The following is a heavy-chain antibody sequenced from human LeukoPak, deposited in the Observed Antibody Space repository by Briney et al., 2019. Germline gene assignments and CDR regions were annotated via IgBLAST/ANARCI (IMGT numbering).Heavy chain of an antibody. CDR1: GFTFSSYG. Sequence: GGSLRLSCAASGFTFSSYGMHWVRQAPGKGLEWVAFIRYDGSNKYYADSVKGRFTISRDNSENTLYLQMNSLRAEDAAVYYCACPRSSTYYYPFDYWGQGTLVTVSS. CDR3: ACPRSSTYYYPFDY. J-gene: IGHJ4*02. CDR2: IRYDGSNK. V-gene: IGHV3-30*02. D-gene: IGHD3-22*01.